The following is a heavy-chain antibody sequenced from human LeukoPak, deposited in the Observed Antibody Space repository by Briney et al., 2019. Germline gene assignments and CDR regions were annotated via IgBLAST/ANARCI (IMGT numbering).Heavy chain of an antibody. CDR2: ISSSGSTI. D-gene: IGHD3-22*01. CDR3: ARDGLYDSGGYRRYFQH. V-gene: IGHV3-48*03. CDR1: GFTFSSYE. J-gene: IGHJ1*01. Sequence: GGSLRLSCAASGFTFSSYEMNWVRQAPGKGLEWVSYISSSGSTIYYADSVKGRLTISRDNAKNSLYLQMNRLRAEDTAVYYCARDGLYDSGGYRRYFQHWGQGTLVTVSS.